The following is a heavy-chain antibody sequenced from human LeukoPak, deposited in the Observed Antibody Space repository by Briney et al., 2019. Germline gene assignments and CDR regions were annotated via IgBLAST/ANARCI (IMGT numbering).Heavy chain of an antibody. D-gene: IGHD2-2*01. J-gene: IGHJ3*02. Sequence: ASVKVSCKASGYTFTGYYMHWVRQAPGQGLEWMGWISAYNGNTNYAQKLQGRVTMTTDTSTSTAYMELRSLRSDDTTVYYCARAPDPPVPADDAFDIWGQGTMVTVSS. CDR1: GYTFTGYY. V-gene: IGHV1-18*04. CDR2: ISAYNGNT. CDR3: ARAPDPPVPADDAFDI.